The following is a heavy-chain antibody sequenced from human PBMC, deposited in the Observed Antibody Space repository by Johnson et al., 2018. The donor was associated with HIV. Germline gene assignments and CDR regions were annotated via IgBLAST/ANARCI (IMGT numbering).Heavy chain of an antibody. CDR1: GFTVSRNY. CDR2: ISCGGDT. CDR3: ARGAALDI. V-gene: IGHV3-66*01. Sequence: VQLVESGGGLVQPGGSLRLSCAASGFTVSRNYMNWVRQAPGKGLEWVSVISCGGDTYYDEYVKGRFTISRDNFKNTLYLQMNSLKVEDTAVYYCARGAALDIWGQGTMVIVSS. J-gene: IGHJ3*02.